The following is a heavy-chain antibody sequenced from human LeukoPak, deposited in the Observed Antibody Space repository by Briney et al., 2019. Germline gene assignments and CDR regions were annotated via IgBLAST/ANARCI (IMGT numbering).Heavy chain of an antibody. Sequence: SETLSLTCAVYGGSFSGYYWSWIRQPPGKGLEWIGEINHSGSTNYNPSLKSRVTISVDTSKNQFSLKLSSVTAADTAVYYCARSGSDQLLPGGHFQHWGQGTLVTVSS. CDR3: ARSGSDQLLPGGHFQH. CDR1: GGSFSGYY. V-gene: IGHV4-34*01. J-gene: IGHJ1*01. CDR2: INHSGST. D-gene: IGHD2-2*01.